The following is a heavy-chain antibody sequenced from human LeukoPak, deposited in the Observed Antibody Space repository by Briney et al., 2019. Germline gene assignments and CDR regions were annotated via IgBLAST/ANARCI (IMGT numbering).Heavy chain of an antibody. CDR3: ASWSGYYPYYYYMDV. CDR2: IYYSGST. D-gene: IGHD3-3*01. CDR1: GGSISSYY. V-gene: IGHV4-59*12. J-gene: IGHJ6*03. Sequence: PSETLSLTCTVSGGSISSYYWSWIRQPPGKGLEWIGYIYYSGSTNYNPSLKSRVTISVDTSKNQFSLKLSSVTAADTAVYYCASWSGYYPYYYYMDVWGKGTTVTVSS.